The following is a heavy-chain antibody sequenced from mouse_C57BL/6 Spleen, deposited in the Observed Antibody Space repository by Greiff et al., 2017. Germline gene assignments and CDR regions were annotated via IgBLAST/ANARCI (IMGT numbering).Heavy chain of an antibody. D-gene: IGHD1-1*01. CDR1: GYAFSSSW. J-gene: IGHJ4*01. Sequence: QVQLKQSGPELVKPGASVKISCKASGYAFSSSWMNWVKQRPGKGLEWIGRIYPGDGDTNYNGKFKGKATLTADKSSSTAYMQLSSLTSEDSAVYFCARSGGSGAMDYWGQGTSVTVSS. CDR3: ARSGGSGAMDY. V-gene: IGHV1-82*01. CDR2: IYPGDGDT.